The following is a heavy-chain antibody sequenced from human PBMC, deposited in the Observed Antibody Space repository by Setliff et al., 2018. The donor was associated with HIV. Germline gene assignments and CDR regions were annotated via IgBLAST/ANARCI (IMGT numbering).Heavy chain of an antibody. Sequence: GGSLRLFCAASGFTFSSYSMNWVRQAPGKGLEWISYISSSNKTIHYADSVKGRFTISRDNGKNLLYLQMNSLRAEDTAVYFCARYGRGFRSPYFFDYWGQGTLVTVSS. CDR3: ARYGRGFRSPYFFDY. V-gene: IGHV3-48*01. J-gene: IGHJ4*02. CDR1: GFTFSSYS. D-gene: IGHD5-12*01. CDR2: ISSSNKTI.